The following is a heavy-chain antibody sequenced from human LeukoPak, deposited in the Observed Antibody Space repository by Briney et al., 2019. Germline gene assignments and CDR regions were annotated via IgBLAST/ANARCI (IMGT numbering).Heavy chain of an antibody. V-gene: IGHV3-74*01. CDR2: ISSDGSSS. Sequence: PGGSLRLSCAASGFTFSSYWMHWVRQAPGKGLVWVSRISSDGSSSRYADSVKGRFTISRDNAKNTLYLQMNSLRAEDTAVYYCTSPGYRSSTSCPFDYWGRGTLVTVSS. J-gene: IGHJ4*02. CDR1: GFTFSSYW. CDR3: TSPGYRSSTSCPFDY. D-gene: IGHD2-2*03.